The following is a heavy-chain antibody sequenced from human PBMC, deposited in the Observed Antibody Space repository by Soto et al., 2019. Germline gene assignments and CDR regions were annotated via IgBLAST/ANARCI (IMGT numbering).Heavy chain of an antibody. D-gene: IGHD4-17*01. CDR1: GGSFSGYY. V-gene: IGHV4-34*01. CDR2: INHSGST. CDR3: ARGRRYGDRRLGYFDY. Sequence: QVQLQQWGAGLLKPSETLSLTCAVYGGSFSGYYWSWIRQPPGKGLEWIGEINHSGSTNYNPSLKSRVTISVDTSKNQFSLKLSSVTAADTAVYYCARGRRYGDRRLGYFDYWGQGTLVTVSS. J-gene: IGHJ4*02.